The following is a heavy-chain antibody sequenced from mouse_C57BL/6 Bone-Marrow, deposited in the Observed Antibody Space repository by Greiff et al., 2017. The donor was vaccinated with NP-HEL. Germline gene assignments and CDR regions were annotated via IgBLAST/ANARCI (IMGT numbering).Heavy chain of an antibody. D-gene: IGHD2-3*01. J-gene: IGHJ3*01. CDR1: GFTFNTYA. V-gene: IGHV10-3*01. Sequence: EVQGVESGGGLVQPTGSLKLSCAASGFTFNTYAMHWVRQAPGKGLEWVARLRSKSSNYATYYADSVKDRFTISRDDSQSMLYLQMNNLKTEDTAMYYCVREGWLLWFAYWGQGTLVTVSA. CDR2: LRSKSSNYAT. CDR3: VREGWLLWFAY.